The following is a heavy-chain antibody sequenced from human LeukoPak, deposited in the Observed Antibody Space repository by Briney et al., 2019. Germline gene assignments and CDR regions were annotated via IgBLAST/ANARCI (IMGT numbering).Heavy chain of an antibody. CDR3: ARGGYSYSSDAFDI. Sequence: GESLKISCKGSGYSFTNHWIGWVRQMPGKGLEWMGIIYPGDSNTRNSPSFQGQVTISADKSISTAYLQWSSLKASDTAMYYCARGGYSYSSDAFDIWGQGTMVTVSS. J-gene: IGHJ3*02. V-gene: IGHV5-51*01. CDR1: GYSFTNHW. CDR2: IYPGDSNT. D-gene: IGHD5-18*01.